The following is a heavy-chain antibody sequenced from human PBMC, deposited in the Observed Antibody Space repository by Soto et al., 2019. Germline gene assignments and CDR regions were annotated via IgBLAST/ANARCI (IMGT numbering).Heavy chain of an antibody. J-gene: IGHJ4*02. CDR1: GYTFTSYG. Sequence: GASVKVSCKVSGYTFTSYGIRWVRQAPGQGLEWMGWISAYNGNTNYAQKLQGRVTMTTDTSTSTAYMELRSLRSDDTAVYYCARGRHRGGXXXNEYFDYXGQGTLVTVSS. V-gene: IGHV1-18*04. CDR2: ISAYNGNT. D-gene: IGHD1-1*01. CDR3: ARGRHRGGXXXNEYFDY.